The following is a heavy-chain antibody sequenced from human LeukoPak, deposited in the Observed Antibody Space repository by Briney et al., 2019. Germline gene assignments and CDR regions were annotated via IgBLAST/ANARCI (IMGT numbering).Heavy chain of an antibody. CDR1: GGSISSGGYY. J-gene: IGHJ3*02. Sequence: SQTLSLTCTVSGGSISSGGYYWSWIRQHPGKGLGWIGYIYYSGSTYYNPSLKSRVTISVDTSKNQFSLKLSSVTAADTAVYYCAREAVVVTDDAFDIWGQGTMVTVSS. D-gene: IGHD2-15*01. V-gene: IGHV4-31*03. CDR3: AREAVVVTDDAFDI. CDR2: IYYSGST.